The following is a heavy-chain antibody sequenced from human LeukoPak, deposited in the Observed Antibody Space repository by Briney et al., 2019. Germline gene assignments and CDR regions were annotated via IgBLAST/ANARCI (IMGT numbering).Heavy chain of an antibody. J-gene: IGHJ4*02. CDR1: GGSISSYY. CDR3: ARHGGIAAATYFDY. V-gene: IGHV4-4*09. D-gene: IGHD6-13*01. Sequence: PSETLSLTCTVSGGSISSYYWSWIRQPPGKGLEWIGYIYTSGSTNYNPPLKSRVTISVDTSKNQFSLKLSSVTAADTAVYYCARHGGIAAATYFDYWGQGTLVTVSS. CDR2: IYTSGST.